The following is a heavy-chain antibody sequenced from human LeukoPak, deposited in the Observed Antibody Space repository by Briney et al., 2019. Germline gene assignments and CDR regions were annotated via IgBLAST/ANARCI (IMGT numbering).Heavy chain of an antibody. CDR3: ARGGYSYGSAWYFDL. CDR2: IYYSGST. CDR1: GGSISSYY. Sequence: SETLSLTCTVSGGSISSYYWSWIRQPPGKGLEWIGYIYYSGSTNYNPSLKSRVTISVDTSKNQFSLKLSSVTAADTAVYYCARGGYSYGSAWYFDLWGRGTLVTVSS. D-gene: IGHD5-18*01. V-gene: IGHV4-59*01. J-gene: IGHJ2*01.